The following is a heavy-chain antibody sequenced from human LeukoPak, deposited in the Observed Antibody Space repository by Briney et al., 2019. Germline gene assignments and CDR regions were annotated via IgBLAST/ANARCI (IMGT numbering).Heavy chain of an antibody. D-gene: IGHD2-2*02. Sequence: GGSLRLSCAASGFIFSSYEMNWVRQAPGKGLEWLSYISTSGSTIYYAHSVKGRFTISRDNAQNSLSLQMHSLRAEDTAVYYCARDGFCSSTSCYNDYWGQETLVTVSS. CDR1: GFIFSSYE. CDR3: ARDGFCSSTSCYNDY. J-gene: IGHJ4*02. CDR2: ISTSGSTI. V-gene: IGHV3-48*03.